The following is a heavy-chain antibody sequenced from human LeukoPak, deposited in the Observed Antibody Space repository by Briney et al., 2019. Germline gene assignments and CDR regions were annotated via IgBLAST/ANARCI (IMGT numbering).Heavy chain of an antibody. CDR2: IYNCGST. CDR3: ASPYYDILRAAFDI. V-gene: IGHV3-66*01. J-gene: IGHJ3*02. D-gene: IGHD3-9*01. CDR1: GFTVSSNY. Sequence: GGSLRLSCAASGFTVSSNYMSWVRHGPGKGLGWGSVIYNCGSTYYADSVKGRFTISRDNPKNTLYLQMHSLRAEDTAVYYCASPYYDILRAAFDIWGQGTMVTVSS.